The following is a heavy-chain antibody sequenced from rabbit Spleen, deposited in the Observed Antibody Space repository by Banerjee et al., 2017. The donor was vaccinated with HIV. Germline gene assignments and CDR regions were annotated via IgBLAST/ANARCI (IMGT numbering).Heavy chain of an antibody. CDR3: ARARDTYDDVGDYARLDL. D-gene: IGHD2-1*01. CDR2: IYAGKGST. V-gene: IGHV1S7*01. CDR1: GFDFSSYY. J-gene: IGHJ3*01. Sequence: QSLEESGGDLVKPGASLTLSCKASGFDFSSYYMSWVRQAPGKGLEWIGIIYAGKGSTDYASWVNGRFTISSDNAQNTVDLQMNSLTAADTATYFCARARDTYDDVGDYARLDLWGPGTLVTVS.